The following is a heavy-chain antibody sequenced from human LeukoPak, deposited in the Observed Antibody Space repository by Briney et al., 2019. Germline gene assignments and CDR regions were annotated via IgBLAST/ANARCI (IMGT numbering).Heavy chain of an antibody. CDR2: INTNSGGA. J-gene: IGHJ4*02. D-gene: IGHD2-2*01. CDR3: VRDLSISCWDN. CDR1: GYTFSLHH. V-gene: IGHV1-2*02. Sequence: GASVKVSCKTSGYTFSLHHIQWVRQAPGQGLEWMGWINTNSGGATYSQNFQDRITMTRDPSITTVYMELSSLRSDDTAVYYCVRDLSISCWDNWGQGTLVTVSS.